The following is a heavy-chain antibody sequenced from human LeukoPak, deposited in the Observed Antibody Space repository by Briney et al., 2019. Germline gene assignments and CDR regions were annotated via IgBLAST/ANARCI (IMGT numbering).Heavy chain of an antibody. CDR3: ARDSHSSGWYVPDY. CDR2: INPNSGGT. J-gene: IGHJ4*02. D-gene: IGHD6-19*01. CDR1: GYTFTGYY. V-gene: IGHV1-2*02. Sequence: ASVKVSCKASGYTFTGYYMHWVRQAPGQGLEWMGWINPNSGGTDYAQKFQGRVTMTRDTSISTAYMELSSLTSDDTAVYYCARDSHSSGWYVPDYWGQGTLVAVSS.